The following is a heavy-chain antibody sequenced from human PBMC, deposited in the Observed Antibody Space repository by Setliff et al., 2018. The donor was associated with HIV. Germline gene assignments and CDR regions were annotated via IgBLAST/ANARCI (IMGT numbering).Heavy chain of an antibody. Sequence: LSLTCAVYGGSFSGYYWSWIRQPPGKGLEWIGEINHSGSTNYNPSLKSQVTISVDMSKNQFSLKLSSVTAADTAVYYCARGLPYYYGSGRRSYYYMDVWGKGTTVTVSS. V-gene: IGHV4-34*01. CDR1: GGSFSGYY. D-gene: IGHD3-10*01. CDR3: ARGLPYYYGSGRRSYYYMDV. J-gene: IGHJ6*03. CDR2: INHSGST.